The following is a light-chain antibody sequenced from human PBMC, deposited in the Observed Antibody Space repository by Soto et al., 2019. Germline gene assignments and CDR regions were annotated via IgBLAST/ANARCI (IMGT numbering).Light chain of an antibody. CDR3: SSYTSSTNFV. Sequence: QSALTQPASVSGSPGQSITISCTGTSSDVGAYNYVSWYQQYPGKAPKVIIFEVRKRPSGVSNRFSGSKSGDTASLTISGLQAEDEADYYCSSYTSSTNFVFGTGIKVTVL. CDR2: EVR. J-gene: IGLJ1*01. V-gene: IGLV2-14*01. CDR1: SSDVGAYNY.